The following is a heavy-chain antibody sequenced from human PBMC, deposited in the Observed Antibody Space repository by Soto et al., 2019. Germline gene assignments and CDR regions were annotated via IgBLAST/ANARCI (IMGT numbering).Heavy chain of an antibody. CDR1: VFSFSNAW. Sequence: NPWWSLRLSCSASVFSFSNAWMSWVRQAPGKGLGWVGRIKTKTDGGTTDYAASVKGRFTISRDDSKNTVYLQMNSLKTEDTAVYYCTTNPYWGQGTLVTVSS. CDR3: TTNPY. CDR2: IKTKTDGGTT. V-gene: IGHV3-15*01. J-gene: IGHJ4*02.